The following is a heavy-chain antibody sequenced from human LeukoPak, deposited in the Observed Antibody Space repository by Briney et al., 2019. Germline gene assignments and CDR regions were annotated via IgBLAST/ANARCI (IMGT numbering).Heavy chain of an antibody. CDR1: GFAFSQFP. J-gene: IGHJ4*02. D-gene: IGHD3-10*01. Sequence: PGGSLRLFCVASGFAFSQFPVHWVRQAPGKRLEWVAFILHDGGNKKYGDSVKGRFTISRDNSKNTVYLQMNSLRPEDTALYYCARDKSYFGSGNYHYFDSWGQGALVIVSS. V-gene: IGHV3-30*03. CDR3: ARDKSYFGSGNYHYFDS. CDR2: ILHDGGNK.